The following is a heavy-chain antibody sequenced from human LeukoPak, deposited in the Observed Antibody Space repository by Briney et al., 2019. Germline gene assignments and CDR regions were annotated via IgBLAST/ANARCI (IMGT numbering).Heavy chain of an antibody. CDR2: INPSGGST. V-gene: IGHV1-46*01. CDR1: GYTFTSYN. Sequence: GGSVKVSCKAPGYTFTSYNMHRVRQAPGQGLWRMGVINPSGGSTNSAQKLQGRVTMTRDTSTSTVFMELSSLRSEDTAVYYCARDGSLFGYYYYGTDVWGQGTTVTVSS. J-gene: IGHJ6*02. CDR3: ARDGSLFGYYYYGTDV. D-gene: IGHD1-1*01.